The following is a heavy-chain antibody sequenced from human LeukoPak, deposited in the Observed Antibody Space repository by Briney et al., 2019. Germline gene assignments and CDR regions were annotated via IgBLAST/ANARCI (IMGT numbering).Heavy chain of an antibody. D-gene: IGHD1-26*01. J-gene: IGHJ4*02. CDR3: ARLGTYSGNLFDN. CDR2: INYSGTT. V-gene: IGHV4-39*01. Sequence: PSETLSLTCTVSGGSVSSDSYYWVWVRLPPGKGLEWTGSINYSGTTFYSSSLKSRITLSMDASKNQFSLRLTSVTAADTAVYYCARLGTYSGNLFDNWGQGTLVTVSS. CDR1: GGSVSSDSYY.